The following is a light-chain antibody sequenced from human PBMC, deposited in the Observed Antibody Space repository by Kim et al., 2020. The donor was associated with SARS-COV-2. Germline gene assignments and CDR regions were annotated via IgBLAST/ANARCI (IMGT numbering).Light chain of an antibody. CDR3: QQYNFYPLT. CDR2: AAS. Sequence: AAVGDRVTITCRASQDISNYVAWFQQEPGKAPRPLIYAASTLQRGVSSKFSGSGSGIHFTLTISSLQPEDFAIYYCQQYNFYPLTFGGGTKVDIK. J-gene: IGKJ4*01. CDR1: QDISNY. V-gene: IGKV1-16*02.